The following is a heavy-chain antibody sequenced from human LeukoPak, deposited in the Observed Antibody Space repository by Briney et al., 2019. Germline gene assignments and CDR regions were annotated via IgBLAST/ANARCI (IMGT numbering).Heavy chain of an antibody. CDR3: ANVEYQPESYYYYGMDV. V-gene: IGHV3-23*01. Sequence: GGSLRLSCAASGFTFSSYAMSWVRQAPGKGLEWVSAISGSGGSTYYADSVKGRFTISRDNSKNTLYLQMNSLRAEDTVVYYCANVEYQPESYYYYGMDVWGQGTTVTVSS. CDR1: GFTFSSYA. CDR2: ISGSGGST. D-gene: IGHD2-2*01. J-gene: IGHJ6*02.